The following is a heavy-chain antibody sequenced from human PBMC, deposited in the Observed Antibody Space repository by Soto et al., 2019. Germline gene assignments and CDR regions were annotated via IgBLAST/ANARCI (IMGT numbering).Heavy chain of an antibody. CDR2: ISWNSGSI. D-gene: IGHD3-9*01. CDR1: GFTFDDYA. Sequence: GGSLRLSCAASGFTFDDYAMHWVRQAPGKGLEWVSGISWNSGSIGYADSVKGRFTISRDNAKNSLYLQMNSLRAEDTALYYCAKSWAGYYNAVESGLGYWGQGTLVTVSS. J-gene: IGHJ4*02. V-gene: IGHV3-9*01. CDR3: AKSWAGYYNAVESGLGY.